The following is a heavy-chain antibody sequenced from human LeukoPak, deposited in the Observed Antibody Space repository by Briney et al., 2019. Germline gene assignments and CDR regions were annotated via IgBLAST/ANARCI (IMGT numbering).Heavy chain of an antibody. Sequence: GAPLKISLKGSGFRFTSYWIGWVRTMPGKGLEWMGSIYPGDSDTRYSTSFQGQVTISADKFISTASRQWSSLKASDTAMYYCARQSGYVPIAFDYWGQGTLVTVSS. CDR2: IYPGDSDT. J-gene: IGHJ4*02. D-gene: IGHD5-12*01. CDR1: GFRFTSYW. V-gene: IGHV5-51*01. CDR3: ARQSGYVPIAFDY.